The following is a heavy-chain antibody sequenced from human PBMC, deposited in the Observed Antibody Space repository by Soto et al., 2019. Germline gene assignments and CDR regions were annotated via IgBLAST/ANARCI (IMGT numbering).Heavy chain of an antibody. D-gene: IGHD6-25*01. V-gene: IGHV4-59*01. CDR2: IYYSGST. CDR1: GGSITINS. J-gene: IGHJ5*02. CDR3: ARPHGGSSGWDNWFDP. Sequence: SETLSLTCTVSGGSITINSWTWIRKPPGKGLEWIGYIYYSGSTNYNPSLKSRVTISVDTSKNQFSLKLSSVTAADTAVYYCARPHGGSSGWDNWFDPWGQGTLVTVS.